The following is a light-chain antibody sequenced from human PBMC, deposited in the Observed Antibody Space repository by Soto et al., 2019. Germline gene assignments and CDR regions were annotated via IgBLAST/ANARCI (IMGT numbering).Light chain of an antibody. Sequence: EIVLTQSPGTLSLSPGERATLSCRASQSVSSRYLACYQQKPGQAPMLLIYGASNRATGITDRFSGSESGTDLNLTTSRLEPEDFAVYFCQQYNNSPEYTFGQGTKLEIK. V-gene: IGKV3-20*01. J-gene: IGKJ2*01. CDR1: QSVSSRY. CDR2: GAS. CDR3: QQYNNSPEYT.